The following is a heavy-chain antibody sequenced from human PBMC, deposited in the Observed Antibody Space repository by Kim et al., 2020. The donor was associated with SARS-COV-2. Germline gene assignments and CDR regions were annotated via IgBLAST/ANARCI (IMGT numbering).Heavy chain of an antibody. CDR1: GYTFTSYD. Sequence: ASVKVSCKASGYTFTSYDMHWVRQAPGQRLEWMGWINAGNGNTKYSQKFQGRVTITRDTSASTAYMELSSLRSEDTAVYYCAREGRPYDYIWGSDAFDIWGQGTMVTVSS. J-gene: IGHJ3*02. D-gene: IGHD3-16*01. V-gene: IGHV1-3*01. CDR3: AREGRPYDYIWGSDAFDI. CDR2: INAGNGNT.